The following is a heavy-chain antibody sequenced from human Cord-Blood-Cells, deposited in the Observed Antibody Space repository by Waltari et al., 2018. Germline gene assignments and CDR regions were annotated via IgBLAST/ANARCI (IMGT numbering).Heavy chain of an antibody. J-gene: IGHJ6*02. V-gene: IGHV1-2*06. CDR1: GYTFTGYY. CDR2: NNPNSGGT. CDR3: ARDRRGDYYYYYGMDV. Sequence: QVQLVQSGAEVKKPGASVKVSCKASGYTFTGYYMHWVRQAPGQGLEWMGRNNPNSGGTNYAQKFQGRVTMTRDTSISTAYMELSRLRSDDTAVYYCARDRRGDYYYYYGMDVWGQGTTVTVSS. D-gene: IGHD2-21*02.